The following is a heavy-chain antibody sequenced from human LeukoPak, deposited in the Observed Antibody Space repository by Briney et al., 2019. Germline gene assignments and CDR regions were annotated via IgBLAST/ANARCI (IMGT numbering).Heavy chain of an antibody. D-gene: IGHD2-2*01. CDR2: TYYRSTWYN. CDR1: GDSFSSNSVT. Sequence: TSQTLSLTCAISGDSFSSNSVTWNWIRQSPSRGLEWLVRTYYRSTWYNDYAVSVRGRITVNPDTSKNQFSLHLNSVTPEDTAVYYCARRLTQYDCFDPWGQGILVTVSS. CDR3: ARRLTQYDCFDP. J-gene: IGHJ5*02. V-gene: IGHV6-1*01.